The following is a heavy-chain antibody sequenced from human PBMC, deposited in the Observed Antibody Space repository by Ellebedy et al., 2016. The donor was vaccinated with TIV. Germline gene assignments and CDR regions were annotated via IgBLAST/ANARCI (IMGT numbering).Heavy chain of an antibody. J-gene: IGHJ4*02. V-gene: IGHV3-48*03. CDR3: ARDRSGYGFDY. D-gene: IGHD3-22*01. CDR2: ISSGASTI. Sequence: GGSLRLSCAASGFTFSDYAMNWVRQAPGKGLEWVSYISSGASTIDYADSVKGRFTISRDNAKNSLYLQMNSLRAEDTAVYYCARDRSGYGFDYWGQGTLVTVSS. CDR1: GFTFSDYA.